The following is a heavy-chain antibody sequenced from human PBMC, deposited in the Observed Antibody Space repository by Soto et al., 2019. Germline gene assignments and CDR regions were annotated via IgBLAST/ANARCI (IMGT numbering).Heavy chain of an antibody. D-gene: IGHD3-16*01. CDR1: GYTFTGYF. Sequence: AAVKVSCKASGYTFTGYFMHWVRQAPGEGLEWMGWINPNSGATKYAPKFQGRVTMTRDTSNRTAYLELSRLTSDDTAIYYCARGGGTTLAPLPWGQGTPVTVSS. CDR3: ARGGGTTLAPLP. J-gene: IGHJ5*02. V-gene: IGHV1-2*02. CDR2: INPNSGAT.